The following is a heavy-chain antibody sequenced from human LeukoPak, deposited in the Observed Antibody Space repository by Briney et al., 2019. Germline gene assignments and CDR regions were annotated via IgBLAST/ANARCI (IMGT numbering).Heavy chain of an antibody. J-gene: IGHJ6*02. Sequence: GGSLRLSCAASGYTVSTNYMSWVRQAPEKGLEWISVIYSGGTTYYADSVKGRFTISRDNSKNTVYLQMNSLRVEDTAVYYCARDQSLRHSGGLDVWGQGTTVTVSS. CDR2: IYSGGTT. V-gene: IGHV3-53*01. CDR1: GYTVSTNY. CDR3: ARDQSLRHSGGLDV.